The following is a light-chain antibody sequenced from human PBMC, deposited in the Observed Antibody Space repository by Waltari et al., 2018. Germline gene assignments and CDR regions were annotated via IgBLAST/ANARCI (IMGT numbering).Light chain of an antibody. CDR3: QQYNTWPLS. CDR2: GAS. J-gene: IGKJ3*01. Sequence: DIVMTQTPLSLSVTPGQPASISCRASQSVDNDLAWYQQKPGQAPSLVIYGASTRATGVPGRFSGGGSGTEFTLTISSLQSEDFAVYYCQQYNTWPLSVGPGTTVDIK. CDR1: QSVDND. V-gene: IGKV3-15*01.